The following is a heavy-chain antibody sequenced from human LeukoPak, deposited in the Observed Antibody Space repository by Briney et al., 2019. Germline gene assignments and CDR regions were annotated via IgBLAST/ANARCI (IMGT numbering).Heavy chain of an antibody. V-gene: IGHV4-30-4*08. CDR2: IYYSGNT. CDR1: GGSISSYY. D-gene: IGHD3-10*01. Sequence: PSESLSLTCTVSGGSISSYYWSWIRQPPGKGLKWIGYIYYSGNTYYNPSLKSRVTISIDTSKNQFSLKLTSVTAADTAVYYCARARRYYGSSSGAFDIWGHGTMVTVSS. CDR3: ARARRYYGSSSGAFDI. J-gene: IGHJ3*02.